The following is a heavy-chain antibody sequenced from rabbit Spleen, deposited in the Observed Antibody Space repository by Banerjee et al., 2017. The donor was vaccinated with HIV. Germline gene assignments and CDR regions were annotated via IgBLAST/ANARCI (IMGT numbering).Heavy chain of an antibody. CDR2: IYAGSSGST. CDR1: GFSFSSSYW. J-gene: IGHJ4*01. D-gene: IGHD1-1*01. CDR3: ARDPYGVHSGYNL. V-gene: IGHV1S40*01. Sequence: QSLEESGGDLVKPGASLTLTCTASGFSFSSSYWICWVRQAPGKGLEWIACIYAGSSGSTCDASWAKGRFTCSKTSSTTVTLQMTSLTVADTATYFCARDPYGVHSGYNLWGQRHPGHRL.